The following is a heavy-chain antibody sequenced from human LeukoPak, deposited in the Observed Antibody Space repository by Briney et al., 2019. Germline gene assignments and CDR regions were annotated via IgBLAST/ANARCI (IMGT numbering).Heavy chain of an antibody. Sequence: GGSLRLSCAASGFTFSGSSIHWVRQASGKGLEWVGRIRNKPKNYATTYDASVKGRFTISRDDSKNTAYLQMNSLKIEDTAMYYCAKDPLDNWSSQNDAFDIWGQGTMVTVSS. CDR2: IRNKPKNYAT. CDR1: GFTFSGSS. J-gene: IGHJ3*02. CDR3: AKDPLDNWSSQNDAFDI. V-gene: IGHV3-73*01. D-gene: IGHD1-1*01.